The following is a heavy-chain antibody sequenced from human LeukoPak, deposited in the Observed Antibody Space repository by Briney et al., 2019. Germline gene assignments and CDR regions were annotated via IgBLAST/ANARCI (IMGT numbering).Heavy chain of an antibody. Sequence: GGSLRLSCAASGFTFSSYGMSWVRQAPGKGLEWVSAISGSGGSTYYADSVRGRFTISRDNSRNTLYLQMNSLRAEDTAVYYCAPTNGYYYYFGYWGQGTLVTVSS. CDR3: APTNGYYYYFGY. D-gene: IGHD3-22*01. V-gene: IGHV3-23*01. CDR2: ISGSGGST. CDR1: GFTFSSYG. J-gene: IGHJ4*02.